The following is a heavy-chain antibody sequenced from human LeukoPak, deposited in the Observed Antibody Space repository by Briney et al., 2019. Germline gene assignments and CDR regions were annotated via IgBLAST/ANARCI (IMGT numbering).Heavy chain of an antibody. CDR1: GGSISSYY. CDR2: IHSSGST. CDR3: ARHDNWNHNTDWFDP. D-gene: IGHD1-14*01. Sequence: PSETLSLTCTVSGGSISSYYWSWIRQPPGKGLESIGYIHSSGSTSYNPSLKSRVTMSVDTSKSQLSLKLSSVTAADTAVYYCARHDNWNHNTDWFDPWGQGTLVTVTS. V-gene: IGHV4-59*08. J-gene: IGHJ5*02.